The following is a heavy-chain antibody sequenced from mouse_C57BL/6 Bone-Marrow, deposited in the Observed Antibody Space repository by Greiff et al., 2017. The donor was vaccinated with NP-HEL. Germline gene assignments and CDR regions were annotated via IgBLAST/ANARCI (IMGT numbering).Heavy chain of an antibody. V-gene: IGHV6-3*01. D-gene: IGHD1-1*01. CDR3: TEGYGSSQFDY. Sequence: EVKLVESGGGLVQPGGSMKLSCVASGFTFSNYWMNWVRQSPEKGLEWVAQIRLKSDNYATHYAESVKGRFTTSRDDSKSSVYLQMNNLRAEDTGIYYCTEGYGSSQFDYWGQGTTLTVSS. CDR2: IRLKSDNYAT. J-gene: IGHJ2*01. CDR1: GFTFSNYW.